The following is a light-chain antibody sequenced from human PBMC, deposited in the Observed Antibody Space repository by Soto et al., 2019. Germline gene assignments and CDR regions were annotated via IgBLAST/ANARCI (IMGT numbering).Light chain of an antibody. V-gene: IGKV3-15*01. CDR3: QHYNELPLT. J-gene: IGKJ4*01. CDR2: GAS. CDR1: QSVSTN. Sequence: ETVLTQSPGTLSLSPGERATLSCRASQSVSTNLAWYQQKPGQGPRLLIFGASTRAIGIPARFSGSGSGTDFTLTISSLQSEDFAVYYCQHYNELPLTFGGGTKVDI.